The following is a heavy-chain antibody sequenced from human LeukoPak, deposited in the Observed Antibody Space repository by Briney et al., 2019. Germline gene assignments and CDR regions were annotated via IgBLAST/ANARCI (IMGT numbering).Heavy chain of an antibody. CDR1: GSTFSDYY. CDR2: ISSSGNTI. Sequence: GGSLRLSCAASGSTFSDYYMSWIRQAPGKGLEWVSYISSSGNTIYYADSVKGRFTIARDNAKNSLYLQMNSLRAEDTAVYYCARGRRKYYYGSGSYYTFPDYWGQGTLVTVSS. J-gene: IGHJ4*02. D-gene: IGHD3-10*01. CDR3: ARGRRKYYYGSGSYYTFPDY. V-gene: IGHV3-11*01.